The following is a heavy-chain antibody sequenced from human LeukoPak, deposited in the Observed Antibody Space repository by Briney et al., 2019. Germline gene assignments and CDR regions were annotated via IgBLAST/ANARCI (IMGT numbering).Heavy chain of an antibody. V-gene: IGHV3-23*01. J-gene: IGHJ4*02. CDR2: ISGSGGST. D-gene: IGHD5-18*01. CDR3: AKGLKDRGYSYGYGY. Sequence: TGGSLRLSCAAPGFTFSSYAMSWVRQAPGKGLEWVSAISGSGGSTYYADSVKGRFTISRDNSKNTLYLQMNSLRAEDTAVYYCAKGLKDRGYSYGYGYWGQGTLVTVSS. CDR1: GFTFSSYA.